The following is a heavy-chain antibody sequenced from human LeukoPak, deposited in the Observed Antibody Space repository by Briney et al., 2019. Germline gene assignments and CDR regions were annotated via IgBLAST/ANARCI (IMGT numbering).Heavy chain of an antibody. V-gene: IGHV5-10-1*01. CDR2: IDPGDSYA. D-gene: IGHD6-13*01. Sequence: GESLKISCKGSGYTFITYYITWVRQMPGKGLEWMGRIDPGDSYANYSPSFQGHVNISADKSLSTAYQQWSSLKASDTAIYYCARLKPMGGSSWYFDYWGQGTLVTVSS. CDR3: ARLKPMGGSSWYFDY. J-gene: IGHJ4*02. CDR1: GYTFITYY.